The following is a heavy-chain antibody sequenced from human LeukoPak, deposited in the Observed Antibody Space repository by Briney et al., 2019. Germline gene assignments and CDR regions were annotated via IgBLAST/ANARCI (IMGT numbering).Heavy chain of an antibody. Sequence: SETLSLTCGVSGGSFNFYFWHWIRQPPGKGLGWIGEIVNRGSTSYNPSLKNRVTLSVDTTRNHFSLQLTSVTATDTAVYYCARDSDSGFGWRQGTVVTICS. CDR3: ARDSDSGFG. V-gene: IGHV4-34*12. CDR2: IVNRGST. J-gene: IGHJ4*02. CDR1: GGSFNFYF. D-gene: IGHD3-16*01.